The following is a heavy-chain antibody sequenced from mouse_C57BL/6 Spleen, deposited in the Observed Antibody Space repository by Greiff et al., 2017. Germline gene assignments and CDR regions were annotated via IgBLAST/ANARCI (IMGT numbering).Heavy chain of an antibody. V-gene: IGHV1-54*01. CDR2: INPGSGGT. Sequence: QVHVKQSGAELVRPGTSVKVSCKASGYAFTNYLIEWVKQRPGQGLEWIGVINPGSGGTNYNEKFKGKATLTADKSSSTAYMQLSSLTSEDSAVYFCAVDGITTVEASLDYWGQGTTLTVSS. J-gene: IGHJ2*01. CDR3: AVDGITTVEASLDY. D-gene: IGHD1-1*01. CDR1: GYAFTNYL.